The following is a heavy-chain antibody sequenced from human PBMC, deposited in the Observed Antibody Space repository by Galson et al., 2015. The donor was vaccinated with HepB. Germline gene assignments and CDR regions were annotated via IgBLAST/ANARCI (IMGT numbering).Heavy chain of an antibody. J-gene: IGHJ4*02. D-gene: IGHD3-22*01. V-gene: IGHV1-69*13. CDR2: IIPIFGTA. CDR3: ARAGAYYDSSGYAFGY. Sequence: SVKVSCKASGGTFSSYAISWVRQAPGQGLEWMGGIIPIFGTANYAQKFQGRVTITADESTSTAYMELSSLRSEDTAVYYCARAGAYYDSSGYAFGYWGQGTLVTVSS. CDR1: GGTFSSYA.